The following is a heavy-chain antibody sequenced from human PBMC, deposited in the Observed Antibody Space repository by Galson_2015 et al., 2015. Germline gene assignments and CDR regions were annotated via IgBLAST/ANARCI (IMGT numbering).Heavy chain of an antibody. CDR1: GFSFSVPW. D-gene: IGHD3-3*01. Sequence: SLRLSCAGSGFSFSVPWMGWVRQAPGKGLEWVGRIKSSTDGGTTDYAAPVKGRFTISRDDSKGTLYLQMNNLKTEGTAFYYCTTEINPVWSDYYPFERWGQGTLGTVSS. V-gene: IGHV3-15*01. CDR2: IKSSTDGGTT. CDR3: TTEINPVWSDYYPFER. J-gene: IGHJ4*02.